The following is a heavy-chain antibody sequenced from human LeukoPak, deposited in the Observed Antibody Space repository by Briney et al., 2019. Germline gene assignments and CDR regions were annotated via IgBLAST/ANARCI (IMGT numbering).Heavy chain of an antibody. V-gene: IGHV4-59*01. D-gene: IGHD6-13*01. CDR1: GGSISSYY. J-gene: IGHJ4*02. CDR2: IYYSGST. CDR3: ARGILAAAVDY. Sequence: SETLSLTCTVSGGSISSYYWSWIRQPPGKGLEWIGYIYYSGSTNYNPSLKSRVTISVDTSKNQFSLKLSSVTAADTAVYYCARGILAAAVDYWGQGTLVTVFS.